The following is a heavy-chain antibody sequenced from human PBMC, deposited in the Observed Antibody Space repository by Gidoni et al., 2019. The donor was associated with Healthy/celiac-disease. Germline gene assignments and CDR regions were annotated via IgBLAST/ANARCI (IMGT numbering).Heavy chain of an antibody. CDR2: IYHSGST. Sequence: QVQLQESGPGLVKPSGPLSLTCAVSGESISSSNWWSWVRQPPGKGLEWIGEIYHSGSTNCNPSLKSRVTISVDKSKNQFSLKLSSVTAADTAVYYCAREPGGSYSRWFDPWGQGTLVTVSS. D-gene: IGHD1-26*01. V-gene: IGHV4-4*02. J-gene: IGHJ5*02. CDR3: AREPGGSYSRWFDP. CDR1: GESISSSNW.